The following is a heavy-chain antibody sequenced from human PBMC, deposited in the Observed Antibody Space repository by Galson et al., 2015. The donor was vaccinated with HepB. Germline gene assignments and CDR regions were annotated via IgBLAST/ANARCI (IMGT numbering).Heavy chain of an antibody. CDR3: ASLVAYYYFGMDV. CDR2: INSDGSST. V-gene: IGHV3-74*01. D-gene: IGHD2-15*01. J-gene: IGHJ6*04. CDR1: GFTFSKYW. Sequence: SLRLPCAASGFTFSKYWMYWVRQAPGKGLVWVSRINSDGSSTTYADSVKGRFTVSRDNAKNTLYLQMNSLRVEDTAVYYCASLVAYYYFGMDVWGEGTTVTVSS.